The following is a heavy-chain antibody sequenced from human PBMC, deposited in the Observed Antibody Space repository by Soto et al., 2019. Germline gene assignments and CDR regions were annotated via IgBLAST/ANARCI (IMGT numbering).Heavy chain of an antibody. V-gene: IGHV1-24*01. CDR2: FDPEDGET. Sequence: QVQLVQSGAEVKKPGASVKVSCKVSGYTLTELSMHWVRQAPGKGLEGMGGFDPEDGETIYAQKFQGRVTMTEDTSTDTAYMELSSLRSEDTAVYYCVSTEGSTRSWGMDVWGQGTTVTVSS. J-gene: IGHJ6*02. D-gene: IGHD2-2*01. CDR3: VSTEGSTRSWGMDV. CDR1: GYTLTELS.